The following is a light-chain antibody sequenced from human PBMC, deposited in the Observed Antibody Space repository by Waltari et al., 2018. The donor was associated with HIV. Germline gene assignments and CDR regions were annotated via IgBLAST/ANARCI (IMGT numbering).Light chain of an antibody. V-gene: IGKV4-1*01. CDR2: WAS. Sequence: DIVMTQSPDSLAVSLGERATIMCKSSQRLYRSSNQNSLAWYQQKPGHPPVLLIYWASTRNSGVPDRFTGSGSGTDFTLTISSLQAEDVAVYYCQQYYSTPYTFGQGTKLGIK. CDR3: QQYYSTPYT. CDR1: QRLYRSSNQNS. J-gene: IGKJ2*01.